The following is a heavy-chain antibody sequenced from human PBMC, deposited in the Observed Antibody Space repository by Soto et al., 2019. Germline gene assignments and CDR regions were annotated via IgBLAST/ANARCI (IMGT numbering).Heavy chain of an antibody. D-gene: IGHD3-22*01. CDR2: FIPIFGTS. J-gene: IGHJ6*02. CDR1: GGTFRSHA. Sequence: QVQLEQSGAEVKKPGSSVKVSCKASGGTFRSHAIAWVRQAPGQGLEWMGYFIPIFGTSNYAQKFQGRISTTADESRTTAYMELSSVTDEDTAPYYCARGEGYYDSSGLEYYHGMDVWGQGSTLTVSS. CDR3: ARGEGYYDSSGLEYYHGMDV. V-gene: IGHV1-69*01.